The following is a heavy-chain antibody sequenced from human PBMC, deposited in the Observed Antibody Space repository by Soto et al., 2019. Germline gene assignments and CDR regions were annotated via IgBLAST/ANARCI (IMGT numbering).Heavy chain of an antibody. CDR3: AGGLWLVDF. Sequence: EVQLVETGGGLIQPGESLRLACLASGFNVGTNYVSWVRQAPGKRLEFVSLLPSTSLFYGRGSTYYAASVKGLSIISRATSTNTVYLQLNDRRAHDTAVYYCAGGLWLVDFWGQGTAVTVSS. CDR2: FYGRGST. J-gene: IGHJ6*02. D-gene: IGHD3-16*01. V-gene: IGHV3-66*04. CDR1: GFNVGTNY.